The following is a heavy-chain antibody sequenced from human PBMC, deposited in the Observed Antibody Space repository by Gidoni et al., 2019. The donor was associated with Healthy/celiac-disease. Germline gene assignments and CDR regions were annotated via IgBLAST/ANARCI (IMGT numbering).Heavy chain of an antibody. J-gene: IGHJ6*02. CDR2: ISGDGGST. V-gene: IGHV3-43*02. CDR1: GFTFDDYA. Sequence: EVQLLESGGGVVQPGGSLRISCPASGFTFDDYAMHWVRQAPGKGLEWVSLISGDGGSTYYADSVKGRFTISRDNSKNSLYLQMNRLRTEDTALYYCAKDVEVHYYYYGMDVWGQGTTVTVSS. CDR3: AKDVEVHYYYYGMDV.